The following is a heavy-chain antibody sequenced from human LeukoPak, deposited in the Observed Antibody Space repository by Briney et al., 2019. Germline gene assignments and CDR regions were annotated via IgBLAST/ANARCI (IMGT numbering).Heavy chain of an antibody. Sequence: GSVKVSCKASGYTFTGYYMHWVRQAPGQGLEWMGWINPDSGGTNYAQKFQGRVTMTRDTSISTAYMELSRLRSDDTAVYYCARGGGYYDSSGFVDYWGQGTLVTVSS. D-gene: IGHD3-22*01. V-gene: IGHV1-2*02. J-gene: IGHJ4*02. CDR2: INPDSGGT. CDR1: GYTFTGYY. CDR3: ARGGGYYDSSGFVDY.